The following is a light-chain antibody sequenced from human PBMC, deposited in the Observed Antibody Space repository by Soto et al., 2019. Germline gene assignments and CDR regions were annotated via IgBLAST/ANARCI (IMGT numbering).Light chain of an antibody. V-gene: IGKV3-20*01. CDR1: QIVSTY. CDR3: QQYGSSQWT. Sequence: EIVMTQSPATLSVSPGESATLSCRASQIVSTYLAWYQQKPGQAPRLLIYGASSRATGIPDRFSGSGSGTDFTLTISRLEPEDFAVYYCQQYGSSQWTFGQGTKVDIK. J-gene: IGKJ1*01. CDR2: GAS.